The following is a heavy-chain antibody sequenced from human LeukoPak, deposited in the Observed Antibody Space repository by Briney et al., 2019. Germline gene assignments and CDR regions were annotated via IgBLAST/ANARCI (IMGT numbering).Heavy chain of an antibody. CDR2: INPNSGGT. D-gene: IGHD6-13*01. CDR3: ARGGYSSSWYFDY. CDR1: GYTFTGYY. V-gene: IGHV1-2*02. J-gene: IGHJ4*02. Sequence: ASVTVSCKASGYTFTGYYMHRVRQAPGQGLEWMGWINPNSGGTNYAQKFQGRVTMTRDTSISTAYMELSRLRSDDTAVYYCARGGYSSSWYFDYWGQGTLVTVSS.